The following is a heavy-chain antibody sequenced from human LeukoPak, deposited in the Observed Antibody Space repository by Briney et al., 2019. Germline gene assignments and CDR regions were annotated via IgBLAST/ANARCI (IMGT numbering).Heavy chain of an antibody. CDR1: GFTVSSHD. D-gene: IGHD3-16*01. Sequence: GGSLILSCAASGFTVSSHDMSWVRQAPGKGLEWVSVIYMGGTTYYADSVKGRFTISRQSSNNTLYLQMNSLGIEDTAVYYCVRVGDEVAYTRGYLDHWGQGTLVTVSS. CDR3: VRVGDEVAYTRGYLDH. V-gene: IGHV3-53*04. J-gene: IGHJ4*02. CDR2: IYMGGTT.